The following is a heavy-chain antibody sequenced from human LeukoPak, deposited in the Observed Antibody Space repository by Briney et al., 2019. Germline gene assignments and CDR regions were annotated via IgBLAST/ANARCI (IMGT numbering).Heavy chain of an antibody. CDR3: ARERY. Sequence: PGGPLRLSCAASGFSFSDYDMSWIRQAPGRGLEWVSYISSSGSGVYYVDSVKGRFTVSRDNAKNSLYLQMNSLRAEDTAIYYCARERYWGQGTLVTVSS. V-gene: IGHV3-11*01. CDR2: ISSSGSGV. J-gene: IGHJ4*02. CDR1: GFSFSDYD.